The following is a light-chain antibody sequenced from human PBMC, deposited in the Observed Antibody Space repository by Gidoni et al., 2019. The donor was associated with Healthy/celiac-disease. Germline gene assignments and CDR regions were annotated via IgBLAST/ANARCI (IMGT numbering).Light chain of an antibody. Sequence: DIQMTQSPSSLSASVGDRVTITCRASQSISSYLNWYQQKPGKAPKLLIYAASSLQSGVPSRFSGSGSGTDFTLTISSLQHEDFATYYWQQSYSTPLTFXGXTKVEIK. J-gene: IGKJ4*01. V-gene: IGKV1-39*01. CDR1: QSISSY. CDR2: AAS. CDR3: QQSYSTPLT.